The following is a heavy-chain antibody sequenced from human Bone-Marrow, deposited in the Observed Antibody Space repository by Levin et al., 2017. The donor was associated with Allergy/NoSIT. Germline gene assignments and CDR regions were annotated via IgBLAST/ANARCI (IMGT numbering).Heavy chain of an antibody. CDR3: ARKTDTFMSPGDF. CDR1: GFTVGNNQ. D-gene: IGHD5-18*01. CDR2: IYSGGSR. V-gene: IGHV3-66*01. Sequence: GGSLRLSCVVSGFTVGNNQMTWVRQAPGKGPEWVSIIYSGGSRHYADSAKGRFTVSRDSSKNTLYLQMNSLRVEDTAVYYCARKTDTFMSPGDFWGQGTLVTVSS. J-gene: IGHJ4*02.